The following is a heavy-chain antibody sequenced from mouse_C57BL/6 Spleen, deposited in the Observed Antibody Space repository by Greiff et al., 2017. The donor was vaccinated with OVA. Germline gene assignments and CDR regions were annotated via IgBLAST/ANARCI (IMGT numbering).Heavy chain of an antibody. Sequence: EVKLLESGPGLVKPSQSLSLTCSVTGYSITSGYYWNWIRQFPGNKLEWMGYISYDGSNNYNPSLKNRISITRDTSKNQFFLKLNSVTTEDTATYYCARGGIYYGNSWFAYWGQGTLVTVSA. CDR3: ARGGIYYGNSWFAY. J-gene: IGHJ3*01. V-gene: IGHV3-6*01. CDR1: GYSITSGYY. D-gene: IGHD2-1*01. CDR2: ISYDGSN.